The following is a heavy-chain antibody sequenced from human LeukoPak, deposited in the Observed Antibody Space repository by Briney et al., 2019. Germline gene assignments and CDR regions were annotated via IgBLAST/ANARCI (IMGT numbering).Heavy chain of an antibody. CDR3: ARDADSSSWYRIY. CDR2: IYHSGST. CDR1: GYSISSGYY. Sequence: SETLSLTCTVSGYSISSGYYWGWIRQPPGKGLEWIGSIYHSGSTYYNPSLKSRVTISVDTSKNQFSLKLSSVTAADTAVYNCARDADSSSWYRIYWGQGTLVTVSS. V-gene: IGHV4-38-2*02. D-gene: IGHD6-13*01. J-gene: IGHJ4*02.